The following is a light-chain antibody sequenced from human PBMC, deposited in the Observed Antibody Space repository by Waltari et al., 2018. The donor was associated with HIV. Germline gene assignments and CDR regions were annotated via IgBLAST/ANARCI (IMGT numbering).Light chain of an antibody. CDR3: QQYYSNPLT. J-gene: IGKJ4*01. CDR1: QGVVNY. CDR2: AAS. V-gene: IGKV1-16*01. Sequence: DIQMTQSPISLSASVGDTVPITCRASQGVVNYVAWFQQTPGRAPKSLVYAASSLQSGVPSRFSASGFGTDFTLTITGLKPEDFATYYCQQYYSNPLTFGGGTRVDI.